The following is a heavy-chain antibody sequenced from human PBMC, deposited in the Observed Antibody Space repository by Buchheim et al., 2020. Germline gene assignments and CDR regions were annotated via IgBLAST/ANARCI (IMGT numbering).Heavy chain of an antibody. CDR1: GGSISSSSYY. CDR3: VRPANWNYALHFDY. V-gene: IGHV4-39*01. CDR2: IYYTGST. D-gene: IGHD1-7*01. Sequence: QLHLQESGPGLVKPSETLSLTCTVSGGSISSSSYYWGWIRQPPGKGLEWIGSIYYTGSTYYNPSLKSRLTISVDTSRNQRSLKLTSVTAADTAVYFCVRPANWNYALHFDYWGQGTL. J-gene: IGHJ4*02.